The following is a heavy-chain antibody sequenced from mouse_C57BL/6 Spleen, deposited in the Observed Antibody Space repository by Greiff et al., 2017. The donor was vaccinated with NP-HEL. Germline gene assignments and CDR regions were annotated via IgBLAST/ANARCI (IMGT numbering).Heavy chain of an antibody. D-gene: IGHD1-1*01. CDR1: GYTFTSYW. CDR3: ARQERSTVVAKDVDD. J-gene: IGHJ2*01. V-gene: IGHV1-59*01. Sequence: QVQLQQPGAELVRPGTSVKLSCKASGYTFTSYWMHWVKQRPGQGLEWIGVIDPSDSYISYNQKFKGKSTLPVDTSSSTAYMQLGSLTSEGSAVYSWARQERSTVVAKDVDDWGQGTTLTVSS. CDR2: IDPSDSYI.